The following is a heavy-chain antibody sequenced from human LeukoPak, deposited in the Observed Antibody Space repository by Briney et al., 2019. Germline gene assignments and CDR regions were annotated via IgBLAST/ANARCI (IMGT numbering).Heavy chain of an antibody. Sequence: ASAKVSCKASGYTFISYGISWVRQAPGQGLEWMGWISAYNGNTNYAQKLQGRVTMTTDTSTSTAYMELRSLRSDDTAVYYCARVLFISYYFDYWGQGTLVTVSS. D-gene: IGHD3-9*01. CDR2: ISAYNGNT. J-gene: IGHJ4*02. CDR1: GYTFISYG. V-gene: IGHV1-18*01. CDR3: ARVLFISYYFDY.